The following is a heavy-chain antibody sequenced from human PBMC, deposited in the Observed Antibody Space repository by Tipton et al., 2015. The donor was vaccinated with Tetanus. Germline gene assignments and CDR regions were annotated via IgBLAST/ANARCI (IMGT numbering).Heavy chain of an antibody. J-gene: IGHJ4*02. CDR3: ARGQAGGSYGGSFDY. CDR1: GASVSRSSHY. D-gene: IGHD1-26*01. Sequence: TLSLTCTVSGASVSRSSHYWTWIRQPPGKELEWVGYVYYSGSTNYHPSLKGRLTISVDTSKNQFSLRLTSVTAADTAVYYCARGQAGGSYGGSFDYWGQGVVATVSS. CDR2: VYYSGST. V-gene: IGHV4-61*01.